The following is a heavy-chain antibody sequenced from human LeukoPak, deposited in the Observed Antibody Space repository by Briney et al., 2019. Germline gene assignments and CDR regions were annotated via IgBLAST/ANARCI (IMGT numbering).Heavy chain of an antibody. D-gene: IGHD2-2*01. CDR2: ISAYSGDT. V-gene: IGHV1-18*01. CDR3: ARGADCTSTSCKFDY. Sequence: GSVKVSCKGSGYTLGIYCISWVRQAPGQRLEWMGWISAYSGDTHYAQKFQGRVTMTTDTSTNTAYMDLRSLRSDDTAVYYCARGADCTSTSCKFDYWGQGTLVTVSS. CDR1: GYTLGIYC. J-gene: IGHJ4*02.